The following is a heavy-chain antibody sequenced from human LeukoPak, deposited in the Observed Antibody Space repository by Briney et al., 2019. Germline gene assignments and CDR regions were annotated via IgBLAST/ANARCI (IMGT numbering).Heavy chain of an antibody. J-gene: IGHJ4*02. CDR2: IYYSGST. D-gene: IGHD3-22*01. Sequence: SETLSLTCTVSGDSISSSNYYWGWIRQPPGKGLEWIGTIYYSGSTYYNPSLKSRVTISIDTSKNQFSLRLSSVTAADTAVYFCARASNYFDILYWGQGTLVTVSS. CDR3: ARASNYFDILY. V-gene: IGHV4-39*01. CDR1: GDSISSSNYY.